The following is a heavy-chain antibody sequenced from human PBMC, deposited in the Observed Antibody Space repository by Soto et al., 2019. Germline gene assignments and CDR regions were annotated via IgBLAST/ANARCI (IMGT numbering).Heavy chain of an antibody. Sequence: GASVKVFCKASGYTFTSYGISWVRQAPGQGLEWMGWISAYNGNTNYAQKLQGRVTMTTDTSTSTAYMELRSLRSDDTAVYYCARDPGYCSSTSCYFFNYWGQGTLVTSPQ. CDR2: ISAYNGNT. CDR1: GYTFTSYG. CDR3: ARDPGYCSSTSCYFFNY. J-gene: IGHJ4*02. V-gene: IGHV1-18*01. D-gene: IGHD2-2*01.